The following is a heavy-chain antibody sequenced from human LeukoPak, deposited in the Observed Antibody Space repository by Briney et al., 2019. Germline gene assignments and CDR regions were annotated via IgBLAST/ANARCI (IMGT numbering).Heavy chain of an antibody. Sequence: PSETLSLTCTVSGDSIGSSTYYWGWIRQPPGKGLEWIANIFYTGSTYYNPSLKSRVTMSVDTSKNQHSLRLTSVTAADTAVYYCARPRFLAMVRGVSYAFDIWGQGTMVTVSS. D-gene: IGHD3-10*01. CDR2: IFYTGST. CDR3: ARPRFLAMVRGVSYAFDI. V-gene: IGHV4-39*01. CDR1: GDSIGSSTYY. J-gene: IGHJ3*02.